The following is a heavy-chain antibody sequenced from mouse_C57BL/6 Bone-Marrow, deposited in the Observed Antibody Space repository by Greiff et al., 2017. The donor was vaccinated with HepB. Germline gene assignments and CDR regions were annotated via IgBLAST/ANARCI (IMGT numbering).Heavy chain of an antibody. D-gene: IGHD2-14*01. CDR1: GFTFSTSG. CDR2: INTGVTYT. V-gene: IGHV5-6*02. J-gene: IGHJ2*01. Sequence: DVKLVESGGDLVKPGGSLKLSCVASGFTFSTSGMPWVRQTPDKMLEWVATINTGVTYTDYPDSVKGRFTITTDTAKDTLFLQMSSLKSEETAIYYCVRDRFDYYFEFWGRGTALTVTS. CDR3: VRDRFDYYFEF.